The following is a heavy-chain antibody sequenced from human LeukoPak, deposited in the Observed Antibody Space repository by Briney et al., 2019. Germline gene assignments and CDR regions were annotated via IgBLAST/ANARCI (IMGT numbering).Heavy chain of an antibody. D-gene: IGHD2-2*01. V-gene: IGHV5-10-1*01. CDR3: ARHGSSTSPNDY. J-gene: IGHJ4*02. Sequence: GESLRISCKGSGYSFTSYWISWLRQMPGKGLEWMGRIDPSDSYTNYSPSFQGHVTISADKSISTAYLQWSSLKASDTAMYYCARHGSSTSPNDYWGQGTLVTVSS. CDR2: IDPSDSYT. CDR1: GYSFTSYW.